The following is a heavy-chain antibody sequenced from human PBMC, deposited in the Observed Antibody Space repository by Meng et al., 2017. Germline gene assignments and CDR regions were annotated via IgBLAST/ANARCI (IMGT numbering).Heavy chain of an antibody. CDR3: ARDPEVEMATIGAGAFDI. CDR2: INPKSGDT. CDR1: GYTFPDYW. J-gene: IGHJ3*02. Sequence: ASVKVSCKASGYTFPDYWLHWVRRAPGQGLEWMGRINPKSGDTHYAQRFQGRVTMTGDTSISTAYMELSGLRSDDTAMYYCARDPEVEMATIGAGAFDIWGQGTMVTVSS. D-gene: IGHD5-24*01. V-gene: IGHV1-2*06.